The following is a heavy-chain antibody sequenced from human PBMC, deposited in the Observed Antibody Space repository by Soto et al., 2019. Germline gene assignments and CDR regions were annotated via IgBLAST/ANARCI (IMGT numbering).Heavy chain of an antibody. J-gene: IGHJ4*02. CDR1: GYTFTSYD. V-gene: IGHV1-8*01. CDR3: ARGRRMVRGVRYYYVVC. Sequence: QVQLVQSGAEVKKPGASVKVSCKASGYTFTSYDINWVRQATGQGLEGMGWMNPNSGNTGYAQRSQGRLTITSNTSRSTGNMELSCLRSDDTSVYYCARGRRMVRGVRYYYVVCCGQITLLTVAS. D-gene: IGHD3-10*01. CDR2: MNPNSGNT.